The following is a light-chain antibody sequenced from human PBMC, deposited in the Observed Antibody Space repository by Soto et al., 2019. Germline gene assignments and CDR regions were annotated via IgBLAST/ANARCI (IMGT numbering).Light chain of an antibody. Sequence: EIVLTQSPGTLSLSPGERATLSCRASQSVSSDYLAWYQQKPGQAPRPLIYGASSRATGIPDRFSGSGSGTGFTLTISRLEPEDFAVYYCQQYGSSPTWTFGQGTKVDIK. V-gene: IGKV3-20*01. CDR3: QQYGSSPTWT. CDR2: GAS. CDR1: QSVSSDY. J-gene: IGKJ1*01.